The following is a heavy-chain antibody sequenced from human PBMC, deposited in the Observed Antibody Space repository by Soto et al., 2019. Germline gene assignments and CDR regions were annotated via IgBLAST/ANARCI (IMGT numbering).Heavy chain of an antibody. CDR1: GGSIISYY. CDR3: ARRPGYCTNGVCYIEDAFDI. CDR2: IYYSGST. V-gene: IGHV4-59*08. Sequence: SETLSLTCTVSGGSIISYYWSWIRQPPWKGLEWIGYIYYSGSTNYNPSLKSRVTISVDTSKNQFSLKLSSVTAADTAVYYCARRPGYCTNGVCYIEDAFDIWGQGTMVTVS. D-gene: IGHD2-8*01. J-gene: IGHJ3*02.